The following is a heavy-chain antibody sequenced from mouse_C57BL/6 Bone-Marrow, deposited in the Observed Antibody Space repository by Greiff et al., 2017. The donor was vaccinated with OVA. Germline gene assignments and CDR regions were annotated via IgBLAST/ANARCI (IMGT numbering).Heavy chain of an antibody. CDR2: INPSSGYT. J-gene: IGHJ3*01. CDR1: GYTFTSYT. D-gene: IGHD2-2*01. V-gene: IGHV1-4*01. Sequence: VKVVESGAELARPGASVKMSCKASGYTFTSYTMHWVKQRPGQGLEWIGYINPSSGYTKYNQKFKDKATLTADKSSSTAYMQLSSLTSEDSAVYYCAEGYDAWFAYWGQGTLVTVSA. CDR3: AEGYDAWFAY.